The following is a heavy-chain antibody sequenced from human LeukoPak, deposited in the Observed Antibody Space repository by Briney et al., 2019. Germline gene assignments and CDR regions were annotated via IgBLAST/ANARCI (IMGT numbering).Heavy chain of an antibody. CDR3: ARVYRGTHTFDS. CDR2: INHSGST. Sequence: PSETLSLTCAVYGGSFSGYYWSWIRQPPGKGLEWIGEINHSGSTNYNPSLKSRVTISVDTSKNEFSLKLCPLTAGDTAVYSWARVYRGTHTFDSWGQGTLVT. D-gene: IGHD1-26*01. J-gene: IGHJ4*02. CDR1: GGSFSGYY. V-gene: IGHV4-34*01.